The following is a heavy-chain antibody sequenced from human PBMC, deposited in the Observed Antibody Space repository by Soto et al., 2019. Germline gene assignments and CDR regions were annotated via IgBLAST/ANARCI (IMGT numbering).Heavy chain of an antibody. V-gene: IGHV3-23*01. CDR3: AKGYCTSTSCYYGMDV. J-gene: IGHJ6*02. D-gene: IGHD2-2*01. CDR1: VFTFSTYA. Sequence: GWSLRLSCAASVFTFSTYAMSWVRQAPGKGLEWVSAISGSGGSTYYADSVKGRFTISRDNSKNTLYLQMNSLRAEDTAVYYCAKGYCTSTSCYYGMDVWGQGTTVTVSS. CDR2: ISGSGGST.